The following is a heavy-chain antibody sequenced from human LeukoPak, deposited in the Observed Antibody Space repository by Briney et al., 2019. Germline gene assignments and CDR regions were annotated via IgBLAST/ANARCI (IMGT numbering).Heavy chain of an antibody. V-gene: IGHV3-23*01. CDR1: GFTFSSYA. J-gene: IGHJ4*02. CDR2: IPGSGVDT. Sequence: GGSLRLSCAASGFTFSSYAMSWVRQAPGGGLEWVSCIPGSGVDTFYADSVKGRFTISRDNSKNTLFLQMNSLRAEDTAVYYCAKEVGMYGTPTLDFWGQGTVVTVSS. D-gene: IGHD1/OR15-1a*01. CDR3: AKEVGMYGTPTLDF.